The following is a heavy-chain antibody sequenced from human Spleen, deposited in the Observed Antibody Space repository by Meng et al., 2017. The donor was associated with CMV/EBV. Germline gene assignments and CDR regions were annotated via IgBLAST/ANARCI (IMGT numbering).Heavy chain of an antibody. V-gene: IGHV3-15*01. J-gene: IGHJ6*02. D-gene: IGHD3-16*01. CDR1: NAW. CDR2: IKSKTDGGTT. CDR3: TTGVTRGGGYYYYYYGMDV. Sequence: NAWMSWVRQAPGKGLEWVGRIKSKTDGGTTDYAAPVKGRFTISRDDSKNTLYLQMNSLKTEDTAVYYCTTGVTRGGGYYYYYYGMDVWGQGTTVTVSS.